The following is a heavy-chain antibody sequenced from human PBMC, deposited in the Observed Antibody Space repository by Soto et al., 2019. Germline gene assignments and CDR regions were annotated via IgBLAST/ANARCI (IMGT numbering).Heavy chain of an antibody. CDR1: GFTFSPHW. V-gene: IGHV3-74*01. CDR3: VMELCRCSRTCYSRGWFDA. J-gene: IGHJ5*02. D-gene: IGHD2-15*01. Sequence: VQLVESGGGLVQPGGSLRLSCAASGFTFSPHWMHWVRQTPGKGLVWVSRINHDGSSTIYADSVKGRFTMSRDNAKTTVNLQLSSLTAEATAMYYCVMELCRCSRTCYSRGWFDAWGEGALVTVSS. CDR2: INHDGSST.